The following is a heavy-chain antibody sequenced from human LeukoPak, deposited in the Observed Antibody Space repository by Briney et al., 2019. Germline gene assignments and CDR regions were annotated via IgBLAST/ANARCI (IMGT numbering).Heavy chain of an antibody. D-gene: IGHD5-18*01. V-gene: IGHV1-18*01. J-gene: IGHJ4*02. CDR2: ISAYNGNT. CDR1: GYTFTSYG. CDR3: ARDPLRLYTAMARPLDY. Sequence: ASVKVSCKASGYTFTSYGISWVRQAPGQGLEWMGWISAYNGNTNYAQKLQGRVTMTTDTSTSTAYMELRSLRSDDTAVYYCARDPLRLYTAMARPLDYWGQGTLVTVSS.